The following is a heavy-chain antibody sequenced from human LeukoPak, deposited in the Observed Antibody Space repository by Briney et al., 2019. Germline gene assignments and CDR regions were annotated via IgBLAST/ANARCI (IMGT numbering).Heavy chain of an antibody. Sequence: PGGSLRLSCAASGFTFSSYAMTWVRQAPGKGLEWVSGISGSGGNTYYADSVKGRFTISRDNSKNTLCLQMNSLRAEDTAVYYCAKQKYYYARSGFDYWGQGTLVTVSS. CDR1: GFTFSSYA. D-gene: IGHD3-22*01. V-gene: IGHV3-23*01. CDR3: AKQKYYYARSGFDY. J-gene: IGHJ4*02. CDR2: ISGSGGNT.